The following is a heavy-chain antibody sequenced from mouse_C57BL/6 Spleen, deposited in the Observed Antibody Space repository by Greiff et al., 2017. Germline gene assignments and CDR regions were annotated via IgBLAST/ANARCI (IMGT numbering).Heavy chain of an antibody. D-gene: IGHD2-4*01. CDR1: GFTFSSYA. CDR3: ASDPYDYDGEFAY. Sequence: EVQLVESGGGLVKPGGSLKLSCAASGFTFSSYAMSWVRQTPEKRLAWVATISDGGSFTYYHDNVQGRFTISRDNAKKNLYLQMSHLKSEDTAMYYWASDPYDYDGEFAYGGQGTLVTVSA. CDR2: ISDGGSFT. V-gene: IGHV5-4*01. J-gene: IGHJ3*01.